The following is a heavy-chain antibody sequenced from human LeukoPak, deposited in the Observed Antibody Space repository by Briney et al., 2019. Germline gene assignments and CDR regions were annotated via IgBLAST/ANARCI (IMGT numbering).Heavy chain of an antibody. J-gene: IGHJ4*02. V-gene: IGHV3-74*01. CDR1: GNYW. Sequence: GGSLRLSCAASGNYWMHWVRQVPGKGLVWVSHIISDGSWTSYADSVKGRFTISKDNAKNTVYLQMNSLRAEDTAVYCCVSFYETYWGRGTLVTVSS. CDR3: VSFYETY. D-gene: IGHD2/OR15-2a*01. CDR2: IISDGSWT.